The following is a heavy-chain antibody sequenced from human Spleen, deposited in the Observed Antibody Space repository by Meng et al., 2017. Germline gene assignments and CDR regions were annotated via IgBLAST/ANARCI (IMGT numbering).Heavy chain of an antibody. CDR1: GFSFSDYW. CDR2: IDGDGSST. CDR3: AGGGNWFDP. Sequence: VQLVESGGGLVQPGGPVRLSCAASGFSFSDYWMHWVRQAPGKGLVWVSRIDGDGSSTTYADSVKGRFTISRDNTKNTVYLQMNSLRVDDTAVYYCAGGGNWFDPWGLGTLVTVSS. J-gene: IGHJ5*02. V-gene: IGHV3-74*01. D-gene: IGHD3-10*01.